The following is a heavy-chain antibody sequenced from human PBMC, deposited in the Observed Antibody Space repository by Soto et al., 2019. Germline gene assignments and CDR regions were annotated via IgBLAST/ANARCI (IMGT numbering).Heavy chain of an antibody. Sequence: QVQLVESGGGVVQPGRSLRLSCAASGFTFSSYGMHWVRQAPGKGLEWVAVIWYDGSNKYYADSVKGRFTISRDNSKNTLYLQMNSLRAEDTAVYYCARDSFYGSGLDVVFKYGMDVWGQGTTVTVSS. CDR2: IWYDGSNK. CDR1: GFTFSSYG. D-gene: IGHD3-10*01. V-gene: IGHV3-33*01. J-gene: IGHJ6*02. CDR3: ARDSFYGSGLDVVFKYGMDV.